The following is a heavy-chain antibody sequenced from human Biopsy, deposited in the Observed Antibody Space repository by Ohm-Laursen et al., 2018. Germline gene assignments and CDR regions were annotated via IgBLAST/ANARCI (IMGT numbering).Heavy chain of an antibody. CDR3: VLASFDY. J-gene: IGHJ4*02. CDR1: GYTFTTYG. Sequence: ASVKVSCKASGYTFTTYGTSWVRQAPGQGLEWMGIINPGGNSTAYTQNFQGRVTMTWDTSTTTVYMELSSLRSEDTAVYYCVLASFDYWGQGTLVTVPS. CDR2: INPGGNST. V-gene: IGHV1-46*01.